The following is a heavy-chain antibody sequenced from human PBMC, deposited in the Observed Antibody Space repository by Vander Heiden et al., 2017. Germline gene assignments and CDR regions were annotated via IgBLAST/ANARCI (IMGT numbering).Heavy chain of an antibody. Sequence: QVQLVQSGAEVKKPGVSVKVSCTASGYTFTGYSMHGVRQAPGQGLEWMGWINPNSGGTNYAQKFQGRVTMTRDTSISTAYMERSRLRSDDTAVYYCARGQKVLLWFGEFRAYGMDVWGQGTTVTVSS. J-gene: IGHJ6*02. CDR1: GYTFTGYS. V-gene: IGHV1-2*02. CDR3: ARGQKVLLWFGEFRAYGMDV. D-gene: IGHD3-10*01. CDR2: INPNSGGT.